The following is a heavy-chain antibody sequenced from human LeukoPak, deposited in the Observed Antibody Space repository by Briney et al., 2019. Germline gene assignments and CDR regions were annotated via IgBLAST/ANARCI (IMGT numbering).Heavy chain of an antibody. CDR1: GFTFSSYA. D-gene: IGHD1-26*01. J-gene: IGHJ4*02. Sequence: PGGSLRLSCAASGFTFSSYAMHWVRQAPGKGLEWVAVISYDGSNKYYADSVKGRFTISRDNSKNTLYLQMNSLRAEDTAVYYCARDWSLVGATPPFDYWGQGTLVTVSS. CDR3: ARDWSLVGATPPFDY. CDR2: ISYDGSNK. V-gene: IGHV3-30*04.